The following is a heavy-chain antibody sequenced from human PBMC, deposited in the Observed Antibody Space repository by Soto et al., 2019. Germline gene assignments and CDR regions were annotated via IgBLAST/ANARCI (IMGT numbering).Heavy chain of an antibody. CDR1: GYSFTSFW. J-gene: IGHJ4*02. V-gene: IGHV5-10-1*01. Sequence: GESLKISCKGSGYSFTSFWISWVRQMPGKGLEWMGRIDPSYSYTSYSPSFQGHVTISADRSISIAYLQWSSLKASDTAMYYCARLERYTGYELHFDYWGQGTQVTVSS. CDR3: ARLERYTGYELHFDY. CDR2: IDPSYSYT. D-gene: IGHD5-12*01.